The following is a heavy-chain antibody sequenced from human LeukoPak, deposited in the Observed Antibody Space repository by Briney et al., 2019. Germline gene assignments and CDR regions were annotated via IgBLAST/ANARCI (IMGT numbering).Heavy chain of an antibody. CDR1: GFTFSSYG. D-gene: IGHD1-1*01. V-gene: IGHV3-30*18. J-gene: IGHJ4*02. CDR3: AKDQTRYNWNEYYFDY. Sequence: QPGGSLRLSCAASGFTFSSYGMHWVRQAPGKGLEWVAVISYDGSNKYYADSVEGRFTISRDNSKNTLYLQMNSLRAEDTAVYYCAKDQTRYNWNEYYFDYWGQGTLVTVSS. CDR2: ISYDGSNK.